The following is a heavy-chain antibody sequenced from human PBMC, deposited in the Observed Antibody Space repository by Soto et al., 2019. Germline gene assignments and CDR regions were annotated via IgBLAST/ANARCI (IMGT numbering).Heavy chain of an antibody. CDR1: GFGFSSYE. V-gene: IGHV3-48*03. J-gene: IGHJ4*02. CDR2: ISSSGSAT. Sequence: GGSLRLSCVASGFGFSSYEMTCIRQAPGKGLEWISYISSSGSATYYADSVKGRFTISRDNAQHSVYLQMNSLRADDTALYFRASGIDYWGQGT. CDR3: ASGIDY.